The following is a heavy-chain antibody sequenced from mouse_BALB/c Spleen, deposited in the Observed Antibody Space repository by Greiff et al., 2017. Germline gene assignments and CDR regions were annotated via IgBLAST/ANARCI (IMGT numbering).Heavy chain of an antibody. CDR1: GFTFSSYY. CDR3: ARPGYYGSSSYWYFDV. D-gene: IGHD1-1*01. V-gene: IGHV5-6-2*01. CDR2: INSNGGST. J-gene: IGHJ1*01. Sequence: EVKLMESGGGLVKLGGSLKLSCAASGFTFSSYYMSWVRQTPEKRLELVAAINSNGGSTYYPDTVKGRFTISRDNAKNTLYLQMSSLKSEDTALYYCARPGYYGSSSYWYFDVWGAGTTVTVSS.